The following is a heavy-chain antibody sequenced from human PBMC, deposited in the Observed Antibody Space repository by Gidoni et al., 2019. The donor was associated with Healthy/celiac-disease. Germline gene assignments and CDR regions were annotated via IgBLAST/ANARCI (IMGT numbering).Heavy chain of an antibody. Sequence: EVQLLESGGGLVQPGGSLRLSCAASGFPFSRYAMSWVRQAPGKGLEWVSAISGSGGSTYYADSVKGRFTISRDNSKNTLYLQMNSLRAEDTAVYYCAKGPYSGYGLSPVGRWGQGTLVTVSS. J-gene: IGHJ4*02. CDR3: AKGPYSGYGLSPVGR. CDR1: GFPFSRYA. V-gene: IGHV3-23*01. D-gene: IGHD5-12*01. CDR2: ISGSGGST.